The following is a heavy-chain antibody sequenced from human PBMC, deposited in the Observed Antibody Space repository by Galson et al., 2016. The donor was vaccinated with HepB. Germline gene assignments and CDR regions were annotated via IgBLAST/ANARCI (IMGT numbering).Heavy chain of an antibody. V-gene: IGHV4-39*01. D-gene: IGHD1-26*01. CDR1: GDSISISGFY. CDR2: IAHSGST. CDR3: ARSGIQYFWFDP. J-gene: IGHJ5*02. Sequence: ETLSLTCTVSGDSISISGFYWGWIRQPPGKGLEWIGSIAHSGSTYYNPSLQSRVTISIDTSKNQFSLKVNSVTAADTAVYYCARSGIQYFWFDPWGQGTLVTVSS.